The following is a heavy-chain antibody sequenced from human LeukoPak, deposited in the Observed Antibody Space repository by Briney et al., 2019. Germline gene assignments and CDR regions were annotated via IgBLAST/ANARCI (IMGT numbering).Heavy chain of an antibody. Sequence: SETLSLTCTVSGDSISSSSYYWGWIRQPPGKGLEWIGYISSSGSVNDNPSLRSRVTISVDTSKNQFFLNLSSVSAADTAVYYCARIPLGYSGAYYFDYWGQGTLVTVSP. J-gene: IGHJ4*02. CDR3: ARIPLGYSGAYYFDY. V-gene: IGHV4-61*05. CDR1: GDSISSSSYY. D-gene: IGHD5-12*01. CDR2: ISSSGSV.